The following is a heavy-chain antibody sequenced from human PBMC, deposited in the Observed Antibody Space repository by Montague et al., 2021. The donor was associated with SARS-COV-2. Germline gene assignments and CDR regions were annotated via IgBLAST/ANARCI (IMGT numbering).Heavy chain of an antibody. D-gene: IGHD2-2*01. J-gene: IGHJ6*02. CDR1: GVSISSDSYY. V-gene: IGHV4-61*02. CDR3: ARAQNRRYQLPYYSGMDV. CDR2: IFTTGGT. Sequence: SLSLTCSVSGVSISSDSYYWSWIRQPAGKGLEWIGRIFTTGGTYYSPSLGSRVTMLLDTSKNQFSLKLSSVTAADTAVYFCARAQNRRYQLPYYSGMDVWGRGTTVTVSS.